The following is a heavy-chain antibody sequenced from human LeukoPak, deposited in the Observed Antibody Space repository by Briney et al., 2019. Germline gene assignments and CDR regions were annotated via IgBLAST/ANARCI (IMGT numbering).Heavy chain of an antibody. CDR2: ISSSSYI. Sequence: PGGSLRLSCAASGFTFSSYSMNWVRQAPGKGLEWVSSISSSSYIYYADSVKGRFTISRDNAKNSLYLQMNSLRAEDTAVYYCARGSGSSDDAFDIWGQGTMVTVSS. V-gene: IGHV3-21*01. CDR3: ARGSGSSDDAFDI. D-gene: IGHD1-26*01. J-gene: IGHJ3*02. CDR1: GFTFSSYS.